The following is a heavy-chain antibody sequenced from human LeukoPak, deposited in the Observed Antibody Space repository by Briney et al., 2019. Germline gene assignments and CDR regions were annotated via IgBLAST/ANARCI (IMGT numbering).Heavy chain of an antibody. V-gene: IGHV3-64*01. J-gene: IGHJ5*02. CDR2: ISGNGDDT. D-gene: IGHD2/OR15-2a*01. CDR3: AKDQVLQSFGDHNWFDP. Sequence: GGSLRLSCVASEFTFSSYTMHWFRQAPGKGLEYVSAISGNGDDTYYANSVKGRFTVSRDNSKNTLYLQMGSLRAEDTAVYYCAKDQVLQSFGDHNWFDPWGQGTLVTVSS. CDR1: EFTFSSYT.